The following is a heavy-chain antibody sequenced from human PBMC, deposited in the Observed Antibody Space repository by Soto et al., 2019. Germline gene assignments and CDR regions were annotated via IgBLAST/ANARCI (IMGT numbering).Heavy chain of an antibody. CDR2: ISGSGGST. J-gene: IGHJ4*02. D-gene: IGHD3-3*01. CDR3: AKAGDFWSGYYTGIPGYFDY. V-gene: IGHV3-23*01. Sequence: PGGSLRLSCAASGFTFSSYAMSWVRQAPGKGLEWVSAISGSGGSTYYADSVKGRFTISRDNSKNTLYLQMNSLRAEDTAVYYCAKAGDFWSGYYTGIPGYFDYWGQGTLVTVSS. CDR1: GFTFSSYA.